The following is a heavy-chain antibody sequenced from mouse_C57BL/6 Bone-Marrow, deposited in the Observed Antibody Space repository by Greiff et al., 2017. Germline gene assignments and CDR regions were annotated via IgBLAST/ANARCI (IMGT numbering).Heavy chain of an antibody. CDR3: ARRIYYYGSKYFDV. D-gene: IGHD1-1*01. CDR1: GYTFTSYW. CDR2: IDPSDSYT. V-gene: IGHV1-69*01. J-gene: IGHJ1*03. Sequence: QVQLQQPGAELVMPGASVKLSCKASGYTFTSYWMHWVKQRPGQGLEWIGEIDPSDSYTNYNQKFKGKSTLTVDKSSSTAYMQLSSLTSEDSAVYDCARRIYYYGSKYFDVWGTGTTVTVSS.